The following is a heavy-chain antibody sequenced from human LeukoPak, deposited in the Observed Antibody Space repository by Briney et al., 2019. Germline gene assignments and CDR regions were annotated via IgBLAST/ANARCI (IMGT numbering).Heavy chain of an antibody. D-gene: IGHD1-26*01. V-gene: IGHV1-69*04. J-gene: IGHJ5*02. Sequence: SVKVSCKASGGTFSSYAISWVRQAPGQGLEWMGRIIPILGIANYAQKFQGRVTITADKSTSTAYMELSSLRSEDTAVYYCARGRRGPTSRASPPDWFDPWGQGTLVTVSS. CDR1: GGTFSSYA. CDR2: IIPILGIA. CDR3: ARGRRGPTSRASPPDWFDP.